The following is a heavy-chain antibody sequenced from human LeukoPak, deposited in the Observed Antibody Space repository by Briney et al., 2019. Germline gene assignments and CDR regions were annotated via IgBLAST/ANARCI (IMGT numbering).Heavy chain of an antibody. V-gene: IGHV3-15*01. Sequence: GGSLRLSCAASGFTFSNAWMSWVRQAPGKGLEWVGRIKSKTDGGTTDYAAPVKGRFTVSRDDPKNTLYLQINSLKTEDTAVYYCTTGYCSSSSCHRSLYFDYWGQGTLVTVSS. D-gene: IGHD2-2*01. CDR1: GFTFSNAW. CDR3: TTGYCSSSSCHRSLYFDY. J-gene: IGHJ4*02. CDR2: IKSKTDGGTT.